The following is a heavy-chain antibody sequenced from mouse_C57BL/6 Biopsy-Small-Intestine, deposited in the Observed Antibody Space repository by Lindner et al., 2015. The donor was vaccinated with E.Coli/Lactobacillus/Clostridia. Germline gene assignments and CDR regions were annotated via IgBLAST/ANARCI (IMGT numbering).Heavy chain of an antibody. CDR3: IVTIMVGYHQYSYMDV. Sequence: SVKVSCKVSGHTLKSKSIHWVRQIPGKGLEWMGGFDPEGGRGLYAQNFQGRVTMTEDTSADTAFMELNTLTSEDTAVYYCSIVTIMVGYHQYSYMDVWGKGTTVTVSS. J-gene: IGHJ1*03. CDR2: DPEGGRGL. CDR1: HTLKSKSI. V-gene: IGHV1-83*01. D-gene: IGHD1-2*01.